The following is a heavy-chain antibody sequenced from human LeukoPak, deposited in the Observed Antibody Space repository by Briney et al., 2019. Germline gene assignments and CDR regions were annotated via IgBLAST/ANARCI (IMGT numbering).Heavy chain of an antibody. V-gene: IGHV4-59*01. CDR1: GGSISSYY. Sequence: SETLSLTCTVSGGSISSYYWSWIRQPPGKGLEWIGYIYYSGTTNYNPSLKSRVTISVDTSKNQFSLKLNSVTAADTAVYYCARDASEYYDFWSGYSYYFDYWGQGTLVTVSS. CDR2: IYYSGTT. J-gene: IGHJ4*02. D-gene: IGHD3-3*01. CDR3: ARDASEYYDFWSGYSYYFDY.